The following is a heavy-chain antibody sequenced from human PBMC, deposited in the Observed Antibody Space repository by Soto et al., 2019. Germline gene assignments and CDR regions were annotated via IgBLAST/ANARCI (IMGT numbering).Heavy chain of an antibody. Sequence: EVQLLESGGGSVHPGGSLRLACAASGFRFSDYSMKWVRQAPGKGLEWVSYITSSGDSIYYADSVRGRFTVSRDNAKNSLFLQMNGLRDEDTAVYYCARLPKGSTVTSWGQGTLVTVSS. V-gene: IGHV3-48*02. CDR3: ARLPKGSTVTS. CDR2: ITSSGDSI. CDR1: GFRFSDYS. D-gene: IGHD4-17*01. J-gene: IGHJ4*02.